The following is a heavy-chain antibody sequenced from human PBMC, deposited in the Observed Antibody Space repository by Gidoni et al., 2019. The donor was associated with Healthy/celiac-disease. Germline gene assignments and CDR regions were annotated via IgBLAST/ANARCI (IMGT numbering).Heavy chain of an antibody. CDR3: ARGRGGSYYVKVRMWFDP. CDR1: GYTFTSYD. V-gene: IGHV1-8*01. J-gene: IGHJ5*02. CDR2: MNTNSGNT. D-gene: IGHD2-15*01. Sequence: QVQLVQSGAEVKKPGASVKVSCKGSGYTFTSYDINWVRQATGQGLEWMGWMNTNSGNTGYAQKFQGRVTMTRNTSISTAYMELSSLRSEDTAVYYCARGRGGSYYVKVRMWFDPWGQGTLVTVSS.